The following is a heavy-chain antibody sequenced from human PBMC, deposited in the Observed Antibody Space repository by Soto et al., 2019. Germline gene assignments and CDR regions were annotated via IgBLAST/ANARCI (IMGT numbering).Heavy chain of an antibody. CDR2: IYYSGST. V-gene: IGHV4-59*01. D-gene: IGHD4-17*01. J-gene: IGHJ4*02. CDR1: GGSISSYY. Sequence: SETLSLTCTVSGGSISSYYWSWIRQPPGKGLEWIGYIYYSGSTNYNPSLKSRVTISVDTSKNQFSLKLSSVTAADTAVYYCARGNDYGDYVFDYWGQGTLVTVSS. CDR3: ARGNDYGDYVFDY.